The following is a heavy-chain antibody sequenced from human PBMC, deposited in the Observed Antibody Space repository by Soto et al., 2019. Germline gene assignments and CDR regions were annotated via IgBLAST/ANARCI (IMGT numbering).Heavy chain of an antibody. CDR1: GFTFDAYA. Sequence: GGSLRLSCAASGFTFDAYAMHWVRQAPGKGLEWVSGISWNSGSIGYAGSVKGRFTISRDNSKNSLYLQMNSLRAEDTALYYCAKVPHYKEYSVVGIETLFDSWGQGTLVTVSS. CDR3: AKVPHYKEYSVVGIETLFDS. V-gene: IGHV3-9*01. D-gene: IGHD2-2*01. CDR2: ISWNSGSI. J-gene: IGHJ4*02.